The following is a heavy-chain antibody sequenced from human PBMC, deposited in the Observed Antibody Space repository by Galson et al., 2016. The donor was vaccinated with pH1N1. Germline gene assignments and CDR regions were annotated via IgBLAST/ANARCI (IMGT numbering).Heavy chain of an antibody. CDR2: IYTSGST. J-gene: IGHJ4*02. CDR1: GGSISSGSYY. CDR3: ARVLAVAGTFYFDP. Sequence: TLSLTCSVSGGSISSGSYYWSWIRQPAEKGLEWIGYIYTSGSTSYNPSLKSRVTMSVDTSKNQFSLKLTSVTAADTAVYYCARVLAVAGTFYFDPWGQGTLVTVSS. V-gene: IGHV4-61*09. D-gene: IGHD6-19*01.